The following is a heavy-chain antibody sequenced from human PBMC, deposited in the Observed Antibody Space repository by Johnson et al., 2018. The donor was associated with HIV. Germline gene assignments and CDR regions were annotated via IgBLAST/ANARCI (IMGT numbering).Heavy chain of an antibody. J-gene: IGHJ3*02. CDR3: AKDLGIVGAVHRTFDI. CDR1: GFTFDDYA. Sequence: VQLVESGGGLVQPGRSLRLSCAASGFTFDDYAMHWVRQAPGKGLEWVSRISWKSGTIIYADSVKGRFTISRDNAKNSLYLQMNSLRAEDTAVYYCAKDLGIVGAVHRTFDIWGQGTMVTVSS. V-gene: IGHV3-9*01. CDR2: ISWKSGTI. D-gene: IGHD1-26*01.